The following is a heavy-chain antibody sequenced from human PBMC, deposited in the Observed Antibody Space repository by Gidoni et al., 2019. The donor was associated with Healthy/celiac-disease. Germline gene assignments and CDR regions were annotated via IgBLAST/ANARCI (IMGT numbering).Heavy chain of an antibody. D-gene: IGHD5-12*01. CDR2: ISGSGGRT. Sequence: EVQLLASGGGFVQPGGSLRLSCSSSGFTFSSYAISWVRQAPGKGLEWVSAISGSGGRTYYEDAVKGRFTISRDNYKNTLYLKMNSLRAEDTAVYYCAKDGYNTGAFDIWGQGTMVTVSS. CDR3: AKDGYNTGAFDI. CDR1: GFTFSSYA. J-gene: IGHJ3*02. V-gene: IGHV3-23*01.